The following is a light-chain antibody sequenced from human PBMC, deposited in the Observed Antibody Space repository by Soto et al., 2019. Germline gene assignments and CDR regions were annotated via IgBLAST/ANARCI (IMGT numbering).Light chain of an antibody. Sequence: DIQMTQSPSSLSASVGDRVIITCRASQSISSYLNWYQQKPGKAPKLLIYAASTLQSGVPSRFSGSGSGTDFTLTISSLKIQEFATYYCPQSYSTPRTFGKETKVEIK. CDR3: PQSYSTPRT. V-gene: IGKV1-39*01. J-gene: IGKJ1*01. CDR1: QSISSY. CDR2: AAS.